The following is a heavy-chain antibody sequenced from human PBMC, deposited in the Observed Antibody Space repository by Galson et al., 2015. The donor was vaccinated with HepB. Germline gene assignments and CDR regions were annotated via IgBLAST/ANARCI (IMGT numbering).Heavy chain of an antibody. CDR1: GFTFSSYG. CDR3: ARDGGYCSGGSCYSSRGWFDP. Sequence: SLRLSCAASGFTFSSYGMHWVRQAPGKGLEWVAVIWYDGSNKYYADSVKGRFTISRDNSKNTLYLQMNSLRAEDTAVYYCARDGGYCSGGSCYSSRGWFDPWGQGTLVTVSS. D-gene: IGHD2-15*01. J-gene: IGHJ5*02. CDR2: IWYDGSNK. V-gene: IGHV3-33*01.